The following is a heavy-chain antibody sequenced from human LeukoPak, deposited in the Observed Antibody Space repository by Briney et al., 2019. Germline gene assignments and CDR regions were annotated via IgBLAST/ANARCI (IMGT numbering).Heavy chain of an antibody. CDR1: GFTFDDYA. CDR3: ATVSYGSGSGGADY. Sequence: GRSLRLSCAASGFTFDDYAMHWVRQAPGKGLEWVSGISWNSGGIGYADSVKGRFTISRDNAKNSLYLQMNSLRAEDTALYYCATVSYGSGSGGADYWGQGTLVTVSS. V-gene: IGHV3-9*01. D-gene: IGHD3-10*01. J-gene: IGHJ4*02. CDR2: ISWNSGGI.